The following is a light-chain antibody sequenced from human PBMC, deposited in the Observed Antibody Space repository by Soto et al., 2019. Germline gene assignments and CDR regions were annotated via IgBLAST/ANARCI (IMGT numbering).Light chain of an antibody. CDR3: SSYTSSSTLYV. Sequence: QSALTQPASVSGSPGQSITISCTGTSSDVGGYNYVSWYQQHPGKAPKLMIYEVSNRPSGVPNRFSGSKSGNTASLTISGLXAEDEADYYCSSYTSSSTLYVFGTGTKVTVL. V-gene: IGLV2-14*01. CDR2: EVS. J-gene: IGLJ1*01. CDR1: SSDVGGYNY.